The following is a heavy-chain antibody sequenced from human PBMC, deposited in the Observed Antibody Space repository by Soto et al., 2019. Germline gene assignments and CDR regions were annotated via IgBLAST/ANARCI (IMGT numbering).Heavy chain of an antibody. D-gene: IGHD6-13*01. CDR2: VNWNSRSI. CDR1: GFTFDDHA. CDR3: AKDHGGRSWYGGIDY. V-gene: IGHV3-9*01. Sequence: EVQLVESGGGLVQPGRSLRLSCAASGFTFDDHAMNWVRQAPGKGLEWVSGVNWNSRSIDYADSVKGRFTISRDNAKNSLYLQMNRLRPEDTALYYCAKDHGGRSWYGGIDYWGQGTLVTVSS. J-gene: IGHJ4*02.